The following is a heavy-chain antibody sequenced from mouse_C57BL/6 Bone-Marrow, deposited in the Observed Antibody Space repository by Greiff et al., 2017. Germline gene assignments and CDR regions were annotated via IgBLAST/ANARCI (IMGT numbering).Heavy chain of an antibody. CDR2: VVPETGGT. V-gene: IGHV1-15*01. D-gene: IGHD2-3*01. CDR3: TRSGDGYPWYFDV. J-gene: IGHJ1*03. CDR1: GYTFTDYE. Sequence: VQLQQSGAELVRPGASVTLSCKASGYTFTDYEMHWVKQTPVHGLEWIGAVVPETGGTAYNQKFKGKAILTADKSSSTAYMELRSLTSEDSAVYYGTRSGDGYPWYFDVWGTGTTVTVSS.